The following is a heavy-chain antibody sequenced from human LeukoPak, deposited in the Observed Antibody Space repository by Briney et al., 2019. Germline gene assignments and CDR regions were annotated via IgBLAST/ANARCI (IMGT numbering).Heavy chain of an antibody. Sequence: LETLSLTCTVSGGSISSYYWSWIRQPAGKGLEWIGRIYTSGSTNYIPSLKSRVTMSVDTSKNQFSLKLSSVTAADTAVYYCARMPAYYDFWSGYRPEYYFDYWGQGTLVTVSS. J-gene: IGHJ4*02. CDR1: GGSISSYY. CDR2: IYTSGST. D-gene: IGHD3-3*01. V-gene: IGHV4-4*07. CDR3: ARMPAYYDFWSGYRPEYYFDY.